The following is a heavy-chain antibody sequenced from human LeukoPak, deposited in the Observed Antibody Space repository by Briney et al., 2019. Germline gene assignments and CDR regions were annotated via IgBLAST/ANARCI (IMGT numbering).Heavy chain of an antibody. Sequence: PGGSLRLSCAASGFTFSNFPMHWVRQAPGKGLEWVALISFDGNNKYYADSVKGRFTISTNNSKDTLYLQMNSLTTEDTAIYYCVRENTAMVTFDYWGQGTLVAVSS. V-gene: IGHV3-30-3*01. D-gene: IGHD5-18*01. J-gene: IGHJ4*02. CDR1: GFTFSNFP. CDR3: VRENTAMVTFDY. CDR2: ISFDGNNK.